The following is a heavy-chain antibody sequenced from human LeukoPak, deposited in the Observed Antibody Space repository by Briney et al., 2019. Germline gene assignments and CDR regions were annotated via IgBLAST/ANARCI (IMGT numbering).Heavy chain of an antibody. CDR3: ARYGRLGGESFDY. Sequence: PGGSLRLSCAASEFTFSSFAMNWVRQAPGKGLEWVSYISTSVSTTYYADSVKGRFTVSRDNGKNSLYLHMSSLRDEDTAVYYCARYGRLGGESFDYWGQGTLVTVSS. J-gene: IGHJ4*02. D-gene: IGHD2-21*01. V-gene: IGHV3-48*02. CDR1: EFTFSSFA. CDR2: ISTSVSTT.